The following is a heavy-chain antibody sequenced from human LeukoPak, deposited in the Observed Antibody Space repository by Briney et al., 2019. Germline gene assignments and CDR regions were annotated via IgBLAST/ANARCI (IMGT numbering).Heavy chain of an antibody. D-gene: IGHD6-6*01. CDR3: ARLARIAARQTRQPMDV. CDR1: GGSISSSSYY. CDR2: IYYSGST. J-gene: IGHJ6*03. Sequence: PSETLSLTCTVSGGSISSSSYYWGWIRQPPGKGLEWIGTIYYSGSTYYNPSLKSRVTISVDTSKNQFSLKLSSVTAADTAVYYCARLARIAARQTRQPMDVWGKGTTVTVSS. V-gene: IGHV4-39*01.